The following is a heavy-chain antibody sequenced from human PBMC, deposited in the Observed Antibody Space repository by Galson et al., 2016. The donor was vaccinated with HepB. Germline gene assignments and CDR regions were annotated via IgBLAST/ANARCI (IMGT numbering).Heavy chain of an antibody. J-gene: IGHJ6*02. CDR1: GFTFSSYA. V-gene: IGHV3-30*04. CDR3: ARGRITIFGGLIPRHGMDV. CDR2: ISYDATNK. D-gene: IGHD3-3*01. Sequence: CAASGFTFSSYAMHWVRQAPGKGLEWVAIISYDATNKYYADSVKGRFTISRDNSKNTMYLQMNSLRADDTAVYYCARGRITIFGGLIPRHGMDVRGQGTTVTVSS.